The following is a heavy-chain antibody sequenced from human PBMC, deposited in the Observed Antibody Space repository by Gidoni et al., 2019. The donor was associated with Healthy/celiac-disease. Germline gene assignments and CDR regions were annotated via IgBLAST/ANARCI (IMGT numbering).Heavy chain of an antibody. CDR3: AKARGWFDPFVY. CDR1: GFTCDDYA. D-gene: IGHD3-10*01. Sequence: EVQLVESGGGLEQPGRSLRLSCAASGFTCDDYAMHWVRQAPGKGREWVSVISWKSGSIGYADSVKCRFTISRDNAKNSLYLQMTSLRAEDTALYYCAKARGWFDPFVYGGQGTLVTVSS. CDR2: ISWKSGSI. J-gene: IGHJ4*02. V-gene: IGHV3-9*01.